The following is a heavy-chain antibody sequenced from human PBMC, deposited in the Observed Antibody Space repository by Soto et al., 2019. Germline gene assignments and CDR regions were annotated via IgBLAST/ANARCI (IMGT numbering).Heavy chain of an antibody. J-gene: IGHJ3*02. CDR3: ARDPNGDYIGAFDI. D-gene: IGHD4-17*01. V-gene: IGHV3-23*01. Sequence: EVQLLESGGGLVQPGGSLSLSCAPSRFTFRNYAMTWFRQAPGKGLQWVSSIWGSGDSTNYADSVRGRFTISRDSSKNTLYLQMNSLRAEDTAVYYCARDPNGDYIGAFDIWGQGIVVTVSS. CDR1: RFTFRNYA. CDR2: IWGSGDST.